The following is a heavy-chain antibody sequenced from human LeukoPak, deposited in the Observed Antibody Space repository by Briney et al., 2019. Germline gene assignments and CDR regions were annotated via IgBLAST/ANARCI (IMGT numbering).Heavy chain of an antibody. CDR1: GGSISSSSYY. CDR2: IYYSGST. CDR3: ARAHSSSWTH. J-gene: IGHJ4*02. Sequence: PSETLSLTCTVSGGSISSSSYYWGWIRQPPGKGLEWIGSIYYSGSTYYNPSLKSRVTISVDTSKNQFSLKLSSVTAADTAVYYCARAHSSSWTHWGQGTLVTVSS. V-gene: IGHV4-39*01. D-gene: IGHD6-13*01.